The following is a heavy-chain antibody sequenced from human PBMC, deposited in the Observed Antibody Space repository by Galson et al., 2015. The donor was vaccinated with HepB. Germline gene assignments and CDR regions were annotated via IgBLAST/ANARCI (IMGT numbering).Heavy chain of an antibody. CDR3: ARFVGVQYRDHNVWFDP. Sequence: SETLSLTCTVSGGSISDTSYFWGWIRQTPEKGLEWIGNIYYSGSTYYNPSLKRRVTISVDTAKNQFSLKLSSMTAADTAIYYCARFVGVQYRDHNVWFDPWGQGTLVTVSS. V-gene: IGHV4-39*01. CDR1: GGSISDTSYF. D-gene: IGHD2-8*01. J-gene: IGHJ5*02. CDR2: IYYSGST.